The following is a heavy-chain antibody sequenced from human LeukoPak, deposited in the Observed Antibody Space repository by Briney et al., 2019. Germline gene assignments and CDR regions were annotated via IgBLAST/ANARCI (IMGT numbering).Heavy chain of an antibody. V-gene: IGHV4-30-4*08. CDR1: GGSISSGDYY. J-gene: IGHJ5*02. CDR2: IYYSGST. CDR3: ARQLSIAAAGTPFDP. D-gene: IGHD6-13*01. Sequence: SETLSLTCTVSGGSISSGDYYWSWIRQPPGKGLEWIGYIYYSGSTYYNPSLKSRVTISVDTSKNQFSLKLSSVTAADTAVYYCARQLSIAAAGTPFDPWGQGTLVTVSS.